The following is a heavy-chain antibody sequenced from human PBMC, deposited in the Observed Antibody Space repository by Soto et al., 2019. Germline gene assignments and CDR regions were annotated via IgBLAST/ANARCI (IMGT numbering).Heavy chain of an antibody. CDR3: ARVGVVDGDYHYYYYGMDF. J-gene: IGHJ6*02. Sequence: ASVKVSCKASGYTFTSYGISWVRQAPGQGLEWMGWISAYNGNTNYAQKLQGRVTMTTDTSTSTAYMELRSLRADDTAGYYCARVGVVDGDYHYYYYGMDFWGQGTTVTVSS. V-gene: IGHV1-18*01. CDR1: GYTFTSYG. CDR2: ISAYNGNT. D-gene: IGHD4-17*01.